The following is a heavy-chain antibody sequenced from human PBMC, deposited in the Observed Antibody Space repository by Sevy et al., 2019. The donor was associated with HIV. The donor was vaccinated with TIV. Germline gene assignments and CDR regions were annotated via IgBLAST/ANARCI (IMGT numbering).Heavy chain of an antibody. CDR3: ARLSPCGGDCYYYDH. Sequence: GGSLRLSCAASGFTFSEEALHWVRQAPGKGLEWVAVMSYVGNSENYADAAKGRFIISRENSKNTLYLDMISLRPEDTAVYYCARLSPCGGDCYYYDHWGQGTLVTVSS. D-gene: IGHD2-21*02. J-gene: IGHJ4*02. V-gene: IGHV3-30*04. CDR1: GFTFSEEA. CDR2: MSYVGNSE.